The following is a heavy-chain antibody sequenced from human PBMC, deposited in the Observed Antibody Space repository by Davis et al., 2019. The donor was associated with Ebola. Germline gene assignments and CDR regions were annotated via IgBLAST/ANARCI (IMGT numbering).Heavy chain of an antibody. J-gene: IGHJ4*02. Sequence: GESLKISCEASGFTFSSYAMPWVRQAPGKGLEWVALISYDGSYKYYADSVKGRFTISRDNSKNTLYLQVNSLRAEDTAVYYCARDSDDYSFDYWGQGTLVTVSS. CDR1: GFTFSSYA. V-gene: IGHV3-30*04. CDR3: ARDSDDYSFDY. D-gene: IGHD4-11*01. CDR2: ISYDGSYK.